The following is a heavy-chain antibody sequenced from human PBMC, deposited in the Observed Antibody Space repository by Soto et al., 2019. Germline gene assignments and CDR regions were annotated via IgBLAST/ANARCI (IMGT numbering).Heavy chain of an antibody. CDR2: IYHGGTP. CDR3: SRWPSGDKVDY. Sequence: QVQLQESGPGLVKPSQTLSLTCTVSGGSISTNDYNWSWIRQSPDRGLEWIGHIYHGGTPSNNPSLKSRITISVDTAKNQFSLKLNSVSAADTAVYYGSRWPSGDKVDYWGQGSLVTVSS. D-gene: IGHD7-27*01. J-gene: IGHJ4*02. V-gene: IGHV4-30-4*01. CDR1: GGSISTNDYN.